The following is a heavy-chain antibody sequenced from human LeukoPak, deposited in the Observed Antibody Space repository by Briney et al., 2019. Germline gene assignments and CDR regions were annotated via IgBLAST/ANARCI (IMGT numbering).Heavy chain of an antibody. CDR3: AKDPPGITIFGVVIIRNWFDP. J-gene: IGHJ5*02. Sequence: PGGSLRLSCAASGCTFSCYAISWVRQAPGKGLEWDSAISGGGGSTYYADSVKGRFTISRDNSKNTLYLQMNSLRAEDTAVYYCAKDPPGITIFGVVIIRNWFDPWGQGTLDTVSS. V-gene: IGHV3-23*01. CDR1: GCTFSCYA. D-gene: IGHD3-3*01. CDR2: ISGGGGST.